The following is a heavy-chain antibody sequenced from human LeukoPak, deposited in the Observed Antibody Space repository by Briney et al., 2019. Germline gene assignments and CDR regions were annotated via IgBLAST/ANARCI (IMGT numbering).Heavy chain of an antibody. D-gene: IGHD2-15*01. Sequence: GGSLRLSCAASGFIFSNYEMNWVRQAPGKGLEWISYINTGGSPTYYADSVKGRFTISRDNAKNSLYLQMNSLRAEDTAVYYCARRRRYCSGGSCYESAFDIWGQGTMVTVSS. CDR3: ARRRRYCSGGSCYESAFDI. J-gene: IGHJ3*02. CDR2: INTGGSPT. V-gene: IGHV3-48*03. CDR1: GFIFSNYE.